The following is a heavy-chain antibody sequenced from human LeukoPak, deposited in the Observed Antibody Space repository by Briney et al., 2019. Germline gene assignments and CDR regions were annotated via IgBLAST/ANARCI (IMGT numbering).Heavy chain of an antibody. CDR1: GYSFTSYW. D-gene: IGHD1-14*01. Sequence: GESLKISCKGSGYSFTSYWIGWVRQMPGKGLEWMGIIYPGDSDTRYSPSFQGQVAISADKSISTAYLQWSSLKASDTAMYYCARPEGFAQDAFDIWGQGTMVTVSS. CDR2: IYPGDSDT. J-gene: IGHJ3*02. V-gene: IGHV5-51*01. CDR3: ARPEGFAQDAFDI.